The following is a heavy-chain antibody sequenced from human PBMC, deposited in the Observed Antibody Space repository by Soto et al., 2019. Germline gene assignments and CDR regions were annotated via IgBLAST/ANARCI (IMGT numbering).Heavy chain of an antibody. D-gene: IGHD3-10*01. CDR2: MFYTGTT. V-gene: IGHV4-39*01. J-gene: IGHJ4*02. CDR3: ARRERSVGGFYFAS. CDR1: GDSITKTAYY. Sequence: QLQLQESGPGLLKPSETLSLNCTVSGDSITKTAYYWGWIRQTPGRGLEWIGSMFYTGTTKYNPSLQSRGTISADTSKGHFSLDLSSVTAADTCVYYFARRERSVGGFYFASWGQGDLVIVPS.